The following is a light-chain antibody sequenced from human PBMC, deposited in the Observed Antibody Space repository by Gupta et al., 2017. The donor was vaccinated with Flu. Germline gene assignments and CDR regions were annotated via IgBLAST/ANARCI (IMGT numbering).Light chain of an antibody. V-gene: IGLV1-47*01. Sequence: QSVLTQPPSASGTPGQRVTISCSGSSSNIGSNYVYWYQQLPGTTPKLLIYRNNQRPSGVPDRFSGSKSGTSASRAISGLRAEDEADYYCAAWDDSRSGGLLGGGTKLTVL. CDR1: SSNIGSNY. J-gene: IGLJ3*02. CDR2: RNN. CDR3: AAWDDSRSGGL.